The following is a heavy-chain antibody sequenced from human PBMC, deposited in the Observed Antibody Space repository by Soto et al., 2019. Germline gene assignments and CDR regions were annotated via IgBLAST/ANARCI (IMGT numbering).Heavy chain of an antibody. CDR3: ARDGSRSSGGFDY. D-gene: IGHD6-6*01. CDR1: GFTFSSYA. V-gene: IGHV3-30-3*01. J-gene: IGHJ4*02. Sequence: GGSLRLSCAASGFTFSSYAMHWVRQAPGKGLEWVAVISYDGSNKYYADSVKGRFTISRDNSKNTLYLQMNSLRAEDTAVYYCARDGSRSSGGFDYWGQGTLVTVSS. CDR2: ISYDGSNK.